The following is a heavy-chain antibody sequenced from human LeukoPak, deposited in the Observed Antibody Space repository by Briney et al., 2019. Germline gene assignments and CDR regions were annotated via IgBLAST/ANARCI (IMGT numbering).Heavy chain of an antibody. V-gene: IGHV4-34*01. CDR1: GGSFSGYY. D-gene: IGHD6-13*01. Sequence: SETLSLTCAVYGGSFSGYYWSWIRQPPGKGLEWIGEINHSGSTNYNPSLKSRVTISVDTSKNQFSLKLSSVTAADTAVYYCARRPTRYVGIAAAGSFDYWGQGTLVTVSS. CDR3: ARRPTRYVGIAAAGSFDY. CDR2: INHSGST. J-gene: IGHJ4*02.